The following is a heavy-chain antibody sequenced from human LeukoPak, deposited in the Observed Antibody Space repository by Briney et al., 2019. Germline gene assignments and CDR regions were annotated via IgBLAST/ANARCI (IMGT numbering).Heavy chain of an antibody. V-gene: IGHV3-48*04. J-gene: IGHJ4*02. CDR2: ISSSSSTI. CDR1: GFTFSSYS. D-gene: IGHD4-17*01. CDR3: ARDDYGDYFDY. Sequence: GSLRLSCAASGFTFSSYSMNWVRQAPGKGLEWVSYISSSSSTIYYADSVKGRFTISRDNAKNSLYLQMNSLRAEDTAVYYCARDDYGDYFDYWGQGTLVTVSS.